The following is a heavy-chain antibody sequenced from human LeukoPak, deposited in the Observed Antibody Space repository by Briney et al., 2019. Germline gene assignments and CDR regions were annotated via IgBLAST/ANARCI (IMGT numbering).Heavy chain of an antibody. D-gene: IGHD3-3*01. CDR3: AKDRMEATYYDFWSGYSADAFDI. J-gene: IGHJ3*02. CDR2: ISYDGSNK. CDR1: GFTFSSYG. V-gene: IGHV3-30*18. Sequence: GGSLRLSCAASGFTFSSYGMHWVRQAPGKGLEWVAVISYDGSNKYYADSVKGRFTISRDNSKNTLYPQMNSLRAEDTAVYYCAKDRMEATYYDFWSGYSADAFDIWGQGTMVTVSS.